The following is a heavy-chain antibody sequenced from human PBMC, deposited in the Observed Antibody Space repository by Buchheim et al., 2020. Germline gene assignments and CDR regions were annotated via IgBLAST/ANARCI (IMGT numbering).Heavy chain of an antibody. Sequence: QVQLVESGGGVVQPGRSLRLSCAASGFTFSSYAMHWVRQAPGKGLEWVAVISYDGSHKYYADSVKGRFTISRDNSKNTLYLQMNSLRAEDTAVYYCARDRSAIFGVALLVYYYYGMDVWGQGTT. V-gene: IGHV3-30*04. CDR3: ARDRSAIFGVALLVYYYYGMDV. CDR1: GFTFSSYA. J-gene: IGHJ6*02. CDR2: ISYDGSHK. D-gene: IGHD3-3*01.